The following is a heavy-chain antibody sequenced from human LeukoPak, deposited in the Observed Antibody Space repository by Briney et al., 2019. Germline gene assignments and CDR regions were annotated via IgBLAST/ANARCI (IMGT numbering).Heavy chain of an antibody. D-gene: IGHD4-17*01. CDR3: ARDRPHTVTPLLGAFDI. CDR1: GGTLSSYA. Sequence: SVKVSCKASGGTLSSYAISWVRQAPGQGLEWMGRIIPIFGTANYAQKFQGRVTITTDESTSTAYMELSSLRSEDTAVYYCARDRPHTVTPLLGAFDIWGQGTMVTVSS. CDR2: IIPIFGTA. V-gene: IGHV1-69*05. J-gene: IGHJ3*02.